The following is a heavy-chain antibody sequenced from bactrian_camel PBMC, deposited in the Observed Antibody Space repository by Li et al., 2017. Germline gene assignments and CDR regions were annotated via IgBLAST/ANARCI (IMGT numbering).Heavy chain of an antibody. CDR3: AAESTMCSGSYCYTYEINY. V-gene: IGHV3S1*01. CDR1: GFTFNWYY. CDR2: IETGGRST. D-gene: IGHD2*01. J-gene: IGHJ4*01. Sequence: VQLVESGGDLVQPGGSLRLSCAASGFTFNWYYMQGVRQAPGKGLEWAGSIETGGRSTYYADSVKGRFTISRDNAKNTLYLQMNSLELDDTAVYYCAAESTMCSGSYCYTYEINYWGQGTQVTVS.